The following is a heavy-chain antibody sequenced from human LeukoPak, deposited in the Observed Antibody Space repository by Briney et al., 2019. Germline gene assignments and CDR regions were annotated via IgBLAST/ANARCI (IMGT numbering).Heavy chain of an antibody. CDR3: AKAPGRDAFDI. J-gene: IGHJ3*02. CDR2: ISGSGGST. D-gene: IGHD3-10*01. Sequence: GGSLRLSCGASGFTFSSYAMSWVRQAPGKGLEWVSAISGSGGSTYYADSVKGRSTVSRDNSKNTLYLQMNSLRAEDTAVYYCAKAPGRDAFDIWGQGTMVTVSS. V-gene: IGHV3-23*01. CDR1: GFTFSSYA.